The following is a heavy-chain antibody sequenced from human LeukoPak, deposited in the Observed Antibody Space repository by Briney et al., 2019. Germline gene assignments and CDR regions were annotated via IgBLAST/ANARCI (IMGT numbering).Heavy chain of an antibody. J-gene: IGHJ4*02. D-gene: IGHD3-22*01. V-gene: IGHV1-69*04. CDR3: AREVTSGYYYDSSGYIDY. Sequence: SVKVSCKASGGTFSSYAISWVRQAPGQGLEWMGRIIPIFGIANYAQKFQGRVTITADKSTSTAYMELSSLRSEDTAVYYCAREVTSGYYYDSSGYIDYWGQGTLVTVSS. CDR1: GGTFSSYA. CDR2: IIPIFGIA.